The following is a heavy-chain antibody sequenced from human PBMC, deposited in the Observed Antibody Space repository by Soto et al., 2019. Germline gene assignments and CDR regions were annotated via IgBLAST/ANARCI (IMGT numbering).Heavy chain of an antibody. D-gene: IGHD3-22*01. Sequence: QVQLVQSGAEVKKPGSSVKVSCRASGDTFSSFTISWVRQAPGQGLEWMGEVIPVFGAPTYAQKFQGRVTITADESTSTAHMDLSSLRSEDTAVYYCARGRSTYDYDGSPFFDSWGQGTLVTVSS. CDR3: ARGRSTYDYDGSPFFDS. V-gene: IGHV1-69*01. J-gene: IGHJ4*02. CDR1: GDTFSSFT. CDR2: VIPVFGAP.